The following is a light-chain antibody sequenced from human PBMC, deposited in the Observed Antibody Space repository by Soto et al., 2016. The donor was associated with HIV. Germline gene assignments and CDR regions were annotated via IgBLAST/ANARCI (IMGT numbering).Light chain of an antibody. V-gene: IGLV3-1*01. Sequence: SYELTQPPSVSASPGQTVSITCSGDKLGDKYVSWYQQKAGQSPVLVIYEDKTRPSGIPERFSGSNSGNTATLTISGTQAVDEGDYYCEAWDRNIVIFGGGTRL. J-gene: IGLJ2*01. CDR2: EDK. CDR1: KLGDKY. CDR3: EAWDRNIVI.